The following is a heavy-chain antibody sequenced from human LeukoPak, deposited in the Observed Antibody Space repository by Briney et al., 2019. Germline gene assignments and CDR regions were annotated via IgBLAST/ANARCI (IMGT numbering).Heavy chain of an antibody. CDR3: ARHVLTAGSID. V-gene: IGHV4-59*08. CDR1: GGSINTYY. CDR2: MYNGEST. Sequence: SETLSLTCTISGGSINTYYWSWIRQPPGKGLEWIAYMYNGESTKYNPSLKSRVTISVDTSKKQFSLKLRSVTAADTALYYCARHVLTAGSIDWGQGTLLTVSS. J-gene: IGHJ4*02. D-gene: IGHD3-9*01.